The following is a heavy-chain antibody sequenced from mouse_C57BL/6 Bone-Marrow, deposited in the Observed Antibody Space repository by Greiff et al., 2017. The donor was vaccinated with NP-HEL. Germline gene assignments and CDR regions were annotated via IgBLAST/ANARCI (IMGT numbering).Heavy chain of an antibody. D-gene: IGHD2-4*01. V-gene: IGHV2-2*01. CDR2: IWSGGST. CDR1: GFSLTSYG. J-gene: IGHJ4*01. Sequence: QVQLQQSGPGLVQPSQSLSITCTVSGFSLTSYGVHWVRQSPGKGLEWLGVIWSGGSTDYNAAFISRLSISKDNSKSQVFFKMNSLQADDTAIYYCAREQGDYDYGEGYAMDYWGQGTSVTVSS. CDR3: AREQGDYDYGEGYAMDY.